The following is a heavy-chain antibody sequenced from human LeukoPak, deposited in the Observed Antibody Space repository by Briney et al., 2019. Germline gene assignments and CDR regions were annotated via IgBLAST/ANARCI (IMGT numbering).Heavy chain of an antibody. CDR3: ARGYYYDSSGYPDY. CDR1: GYTFTSYW. Sequence: GESLKISCKGSGYTFTSYWIGWVRQMPGKGLEWMGIIYPGDSDTRYSPSFQGQVTISADKSINTAYLRWSTLKASDTAMYYCARGYYYDSSGYPDYWGQGTLVTVSS. CDR2: IYPGDSDT. V-gene: IGHV5-51*01. D-gene: IGHD3-22*01. J-gene: IGHJ4*02.